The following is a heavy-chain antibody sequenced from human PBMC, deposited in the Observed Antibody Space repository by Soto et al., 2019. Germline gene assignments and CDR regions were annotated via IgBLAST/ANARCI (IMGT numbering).Heavy chain of an antibody. D-gene: IGHD2-15*01. CDR1: GGSISSGGYY. CDR3: ARRDCSGGSCSDDAFDI. J-gene: IGHJ3*02. V-gene: IGHV4-31*03. CDR2: IYYSGST. Sequence: PSETLSLTCTVSGGSISSGGYYWSWIRQHPGKGLEWIGYIYYSGSTYYNPSLKSRVTISVDTSKNQFSLKLSSVTAADTAVYYCARRDCSGGSCSDDAFDIWGQGTMVTVSS.